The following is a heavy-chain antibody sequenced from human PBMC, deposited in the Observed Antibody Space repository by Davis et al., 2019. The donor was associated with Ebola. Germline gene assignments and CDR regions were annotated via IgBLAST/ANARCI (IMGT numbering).Heavy chain of an antibody. V-gene: IGHV3-74*01. CDR2: INPDGSFT. Sequence: GSLKISCAASGFTFNKYWMHWVRQAPGKGLVWVSRINPDGSFTDYADSVKGRFSISRDSTSNTLYLQMNGLRAEDTAVYYCARSSYQPDYWGQGTLVTVSS. CDR1: GFTFNKYW. J-gene: IGHJ4*02. CDR3: ARSSYQPDY. D-gene: IGHD2-2*01.